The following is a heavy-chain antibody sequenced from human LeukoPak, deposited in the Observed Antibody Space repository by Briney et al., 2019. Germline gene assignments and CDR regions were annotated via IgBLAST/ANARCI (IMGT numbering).Heavy chain of an antibody. V-gene: IGHV1-2*04. CDR2: INPNSGGT. D-gene: IGHD6-19*01. CDR3: ARERYSSGWYKAFDI. Sequence: ASVKVSCKASGYTFTGYYMHWVRQAPGQGLEWMGWINPNSGGTNYAQKFQGWVTMTRDTSISTAYMELSRLRSDDTAVYYCARERYSSGWYKAFDIWGQGTMVTVSS. CDR1: GYTFTGYY. J-gene: IGHJ3*02.